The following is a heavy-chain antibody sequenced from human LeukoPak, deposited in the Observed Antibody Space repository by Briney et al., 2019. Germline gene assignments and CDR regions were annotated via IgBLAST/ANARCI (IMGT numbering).Heavy chain of an antibody. CDR2: IIPIFGTA. D-gene: IGHD6-19*01. CDR3: ATNPTSIAVAGLIGRFWFDP. CDR1: GYTFTGYY. J-gene: IGHJ5*02. Sequence: GASVKVSCKASGYTFTGYYMHWVRQAPGQGLECMGGIIPIFGTANYAQKFQGRVTITADKSTSTAYMELSSLRSEDTAVYYCATNPTSIAVAGLIGRFWFDPWGQGTLVTVSS. V-gene: IGHV1-69*06.